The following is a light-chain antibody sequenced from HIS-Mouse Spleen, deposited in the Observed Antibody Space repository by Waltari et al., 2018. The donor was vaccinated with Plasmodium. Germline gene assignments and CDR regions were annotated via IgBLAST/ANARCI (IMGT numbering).Light chain of an antibody. J-gene: IGKJ2*01. Sequence: DIQMTQSPSSLSASVGDRVTITCQASQDISNYLNWYQQKPGKAPKLLIYDASNLQTGVPSRFSGSGSGTDFTFTISCLQPEDIATYYCQQYYNHPYTFGQGTKLEIK. CDR3: QQYYNHPYT. CDR2: DAS. V-gene: IGKV1-33*01. CDR1: QDISNY.